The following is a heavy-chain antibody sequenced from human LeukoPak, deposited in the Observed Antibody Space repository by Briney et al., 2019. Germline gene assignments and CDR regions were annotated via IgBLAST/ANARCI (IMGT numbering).Heavy chain of an antibody. Sequence: PGGSLRLSCAASGFTFDNYVMNWVRQAPGKGLEWVSAISGSGGSTYYADSVKGRFTISRDNSKNTLYLQMNSLRAEDTAVYYCAKVGYSSSSANFDYWGQGTLVTVSS. CDR2: ISGSGGST. J-gene: IGHJ4*02. D-gene: IGHD6-6*01. V-gene: IGHV3-23*01. CDR3: AKVGYSSSSANFDY. CDR1: GFTFDNYV.